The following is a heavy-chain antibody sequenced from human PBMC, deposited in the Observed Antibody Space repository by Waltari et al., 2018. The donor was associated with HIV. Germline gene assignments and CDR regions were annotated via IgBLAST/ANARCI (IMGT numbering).Heavy chain of an antibody. CDR1: GYTFTAYY. D-gene: IGHD4-17*01. CDR2: IYPDTCDT. V-gene: IGHV1-2*02. CDR3: ALSRGTVTVGRPAFEF. Sequence: QVQLVPSGAEVKQPGASLEVTCRTSGYTFTAYYLHWIRHAPGQGPEWVGRIYPDTCDTDQAPTVPARLTVTRATSTTAARLTLSRMSSDDHAVYSCALSRGTVTVGRPAFEFWGQGTVVTGSS. J-gene: IGHJ3*01.